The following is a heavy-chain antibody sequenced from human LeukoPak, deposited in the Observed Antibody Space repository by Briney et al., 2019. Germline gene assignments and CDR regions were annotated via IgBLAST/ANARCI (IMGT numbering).Heavy chain of an antibody. Sequence: ASVKVSCKVSGYTLTELSMHWVRQALGKGLEWMGGFDPEDGETIYAQKFQGRVTMTEDTSTDTAYMELSSLRSEDTAVYYCARDQPDSSSLYGAFDIWGQGTMVTVSS. CDR2: FDPEDGET. V-gene: IGHV1-24*01. D-gene: IGHD6-13*01. CDR3: ARDQPDSSSLYGAFDI. CDR1: GYTLTELS. J-gene: IGHJ3*02.